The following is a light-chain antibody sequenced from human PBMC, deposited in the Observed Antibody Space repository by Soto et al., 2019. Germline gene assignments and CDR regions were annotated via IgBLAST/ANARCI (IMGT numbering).Light chain of an antibody. J-gene: IGKJ4*01. CDR1: QDISNY. V-gene: IGKV1-17*01. CDR2: AAS. CDR3: LQLNSYPLT. Sequence: DIQMTQSPSTLSTSVGDRVTITCQASQDISNYLNWYQQKPGKAPKRLIYAASSLQSGVPSRFSGSGSGTEFTLTISSLQPEDFATYYCLQLNSYPLTFGGGTKVDIK.